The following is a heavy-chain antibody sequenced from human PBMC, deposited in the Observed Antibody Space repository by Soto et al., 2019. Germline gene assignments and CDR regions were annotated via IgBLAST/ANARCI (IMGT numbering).Heavy chain of an antibody. CDR2: IKQDGSEK. CDR3: ARDLTTYYDYIWGSYRYRGLDY. Sequence: GGSLRLSCAASGFTFSSYWMSWVRQAPGKGLEWVANIKQDGSEKYYVDSVKGRFTISRDNAKNSLYLQMNSLRAEDTAVYYCARDLTTYYDYIWGSYRYRGLDYWGQGTLVTVSS. CDR1: GFTFSSYW. D-gene: IGHD3-16*02. V-gene: IGHV3-7*01. J-gene: IGHJ4*02.